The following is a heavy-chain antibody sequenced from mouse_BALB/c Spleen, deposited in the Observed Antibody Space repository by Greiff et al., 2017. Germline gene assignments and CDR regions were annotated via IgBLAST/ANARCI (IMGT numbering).Heavy chain of an antibody. Sequence: EVKLVESGPSLVKPSQTLSLTCSVTGDSITSGYWNWIRKFPGNKLEYMGYISYSGSTYYNPSLKSRISITRDTSKNQYYLQLNSVTTEDTATYYCARYEEFITTAMDYWGQGTSVTVSS. CDR1: GDSITSGY. CDR2: ISYSGST. J-gene: IGHJ4*01. V-gene: IGHV3-8*02. CDR3: ARYEEFITTAMDY. D-gene: IGHD1-1*01.